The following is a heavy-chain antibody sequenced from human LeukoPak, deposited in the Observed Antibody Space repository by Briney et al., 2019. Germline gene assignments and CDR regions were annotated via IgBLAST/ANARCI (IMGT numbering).Heavy chain of an antibody. J-gene: IGHJ4*02. Sequence: GGSLTLSCAASGFTFSSYNMVWVHQAPGKGLEWVSSISSRSSFISYADSVKGRFTVSRDNAKNSLYLEMNNLRAEDTAVYYCARDPTPFESSGTYFARWGQGTLVTVSS. CDR1: GFTFSSYN. CDR3: ARDPTPFESSGTYFAR. CDR2: ISSRSSFI. D-gene: IGHD1-26*01. V-gene: IGHV3-21*01.